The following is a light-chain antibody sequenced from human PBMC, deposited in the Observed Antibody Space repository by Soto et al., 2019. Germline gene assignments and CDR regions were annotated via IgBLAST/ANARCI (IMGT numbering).Light chain of an antibody. CDR2: AAS. CDR1: QSVIKY. V-gene: IGKV1-39*01. J-gene: IGKJ1*01. CDR3: QQSYTSPWT. Sequence: DIQMTQSPPSLSASVGDRVTITCRASQSVIKYLHWYQQKPGKVPRLLIYAASNLQSGVPSRFSGSGSGAEFTLTISSLQPEDVASYVCQQSYTSPWTFGPGTKVEIK.